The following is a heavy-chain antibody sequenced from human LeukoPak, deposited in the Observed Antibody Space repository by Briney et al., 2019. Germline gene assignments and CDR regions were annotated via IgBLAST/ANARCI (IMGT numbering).Heavy chain of an antibody. J-gene: IGHJ3*02. CDR3: ARAPRSRGAFDI. V-gene: IGHV4-61*08. Sequence: SETLSLTCTVSGGSISSGGYYWSWIRQPPGKALEWIGYIYYSGSTNYNPSLKSRVTISVDTSKNQFSLKLSSVTAADTAVYYCARAPRSRGAFDIWGQGTMVTVSS. CDR1: GGSISSGGYY. CDR2: IYYSGST.